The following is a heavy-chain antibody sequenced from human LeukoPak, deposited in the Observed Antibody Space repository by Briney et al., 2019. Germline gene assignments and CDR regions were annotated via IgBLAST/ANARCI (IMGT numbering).Heavy chain of an antibody. V-gene: IGHV6-1*01. CDR3: TGGGLVRGFTHWFAP. D-gene: IGHD3-10*01. CDR2: TYYRSKWYI. J-gene: IGHJ5*02. CDR1: GDSVSSHSAG. Sequence: PSQTLSLTCAISGDSVSSHSAGWNWIRQSPSRGLEWLGRTYYRSKWYIDYAVSVKSRITINPDTSKNQFSLQLDSVTPEDTAVYYCTGGGLVRGFTHWFAPGSRGTLVTVSS.